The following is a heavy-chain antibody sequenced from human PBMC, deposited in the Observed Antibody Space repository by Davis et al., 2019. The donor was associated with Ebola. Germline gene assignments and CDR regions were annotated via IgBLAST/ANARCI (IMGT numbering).Heavy chain of an antibody. D-gene: IGHD1-26*01. CDR1: GGSFSGYY. V-gene: IGHV4-34*01. CDR3: ARARPRAPYYYYYGMDV. J-gene: IGHJ6*02. Sequence: PSETLSLTCAVYGGSFSGYYWSWIRQPPGKGLEWLGEINHSGSTTYNPSLKSRVTISVDTSKNQFSLKLSSVTAADTAVYYCARARPRAPYYYYYGMDVWGQGTTVTVSS. CDR2: INHSGST.